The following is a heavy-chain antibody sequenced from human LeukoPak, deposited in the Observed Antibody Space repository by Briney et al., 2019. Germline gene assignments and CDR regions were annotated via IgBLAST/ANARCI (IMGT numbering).Heavy chain of an antibody. J-gene: IGHJ4*02. CDR2: TYHSGST. CDR3: ASHERGVFDY. CDR1: GFSISSGYY. D-gene: IGHD3-10*01. V-gene: IGHV4-38-2*01. Sequence: PSETLSLSCGVSGFSISSGYYWGWIRQPPGGWLEGLGLTYHSGSTYYNPSLKGRVTISVDTSKNQFYLKLSSVTAADTALYYCASHERGVFDYWGQGTLVTVSS.